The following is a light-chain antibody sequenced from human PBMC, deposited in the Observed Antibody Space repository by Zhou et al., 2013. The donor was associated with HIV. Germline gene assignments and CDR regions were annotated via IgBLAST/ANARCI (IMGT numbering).Light chain of an antibody. J-gene: IGKJ5*01. CDR3: QQFGGSPGT. CDR2: GAS. Sequence: EIVLTQSPGTLSLSPGERATLSCRASQSVSSSSLAWYQQKPGQAPRLLIYGASSRATGIPDRFSGSGSGTDFTLTISRLEPEDFAVYYCQQFGGSPGTFGQGTRL. CDR1: QSVSSSS. V-gene: IGKV3-20*01.